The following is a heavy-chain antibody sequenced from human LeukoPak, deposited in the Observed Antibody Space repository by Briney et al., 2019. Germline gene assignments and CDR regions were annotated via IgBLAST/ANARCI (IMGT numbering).Heavy chain of an antibody. J-gene: IGHJ4*02. V-gene: IGHV3-23*01. D-gene: IGHD3-10*01. Sequence: GGSLRLSCAASGFTFSSYAMSWVRQAPGKGLEWVSGLSASGGLTYYADSVKGRFTISRDNSKNTLYLQMNSLRAEDTAVYYCAKDYYGSGSYSIFDYWGQGTLVTVSS. CDR1: GFTFSSYA. CDR2: LSASGGLT. CDR3: AKDYYGSGSYSIFDY.